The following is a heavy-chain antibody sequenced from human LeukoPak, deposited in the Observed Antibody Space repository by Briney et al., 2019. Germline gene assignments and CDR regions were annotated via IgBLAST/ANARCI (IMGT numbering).Heavy chain of an antibody. V-gene: IGHV4-59*12. CDR3: ARDRYYYGSGSYYKGRDAFDI. Sequence: SETLSLTCTVSGGSISGYFWSWIRQPPGKGLEWIGHIHYTGSTNYNPSHQSRVTISVDKSKNQFSLKLSSVTAADTVVYYCARDRYYYGSGSYYKGRDAFDIWGQGTMVTVSS. CDR2: IHYTGST. CDR1: GGSISGYF. D-gene: IGHD3-10*01. J-gene: IGHJ3*02.